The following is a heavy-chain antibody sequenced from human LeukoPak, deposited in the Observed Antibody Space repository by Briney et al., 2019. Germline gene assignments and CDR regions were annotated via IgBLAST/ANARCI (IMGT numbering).Heavy chain of an antibody. V-gene: IGHV4-59*02. CDR3: ARDRSIAAAGRILDY. J-gene: IGHJ4*02. CDR1: GDSVRSFH. CDR2: MYYSGST. Sequence: SETLSLTCTVSGDSVRSFHWSWIRQPPGKGLEWIGHMYYSGSTNYNPSLKSRVSMSVDTSKNQFSLRLSSVTAADTAVYYCARDRSIAAAGRILDYWGQGTLVTVSS. D-gene: IGHD6-13*01.